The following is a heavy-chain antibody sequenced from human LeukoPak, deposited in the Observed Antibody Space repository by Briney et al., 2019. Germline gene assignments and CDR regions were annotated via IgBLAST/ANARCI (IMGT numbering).Heavy chain of an antibody. J-gene: IGHJ2*01. CDR2: IKQDGSEK. CDR3: ARGVNWWYFDL. D-gene: IGHD2-21*01. CDR1: GFTFSSYW. Sequence: GGSLRPSCAASGFTFSSYWMSWVRQAPGKGLEWVANIKQDGSEKYYVDSEKGRFTISRDNAKNSLYLQMNSLRAEDTAVYYCARGVNWWYFDLWGRGTLVTVSS. V-gene: IGHV3-7*01.